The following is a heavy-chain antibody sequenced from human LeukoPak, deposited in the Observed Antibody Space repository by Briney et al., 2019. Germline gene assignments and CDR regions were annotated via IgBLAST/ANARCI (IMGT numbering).Heavy chain of an antibody. J-gene: IGHJ4*02. Sequence: GESLKISCKGFGYSFRDYWIGWVRQMPGKGLEWMGIIFPGESHINYSPTFEGRVTISADESINTAYLQWSSLTASDTAMYYCARHTKYSSSSRVFDYWGQGTLVIVSS. CDR3: ARHTKYSSSSRVFDY. D-gene: IGHD6-6*01. V-gene: IGHV5-51*01. CDR1: GYSFRDYW. CDR2: IFPGESHI.